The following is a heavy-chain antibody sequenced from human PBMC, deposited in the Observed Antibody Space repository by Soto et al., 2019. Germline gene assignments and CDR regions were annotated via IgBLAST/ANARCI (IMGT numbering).Heavy chain of an antibody. CDR3: ARGIKVFGDAFDI. D-gene: IGHD3-3*01. J-gene: IGHJ3*02. CDR1: GYNFTRFG. Sequence: APVKVSCKASGYNFTRFGISWVRQAPGQGLEWMGWINSNNGNTSYAQKFQGRVTMTRNTSISTAYMELSSLRSEDTAVYYCARGIKVFGDAFDIWGQGTMVTVSS. CDR2: INSNNGNT. V-gene: IGHV1-8*01.